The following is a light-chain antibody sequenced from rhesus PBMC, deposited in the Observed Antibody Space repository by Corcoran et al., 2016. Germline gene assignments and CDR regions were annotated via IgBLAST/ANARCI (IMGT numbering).Light chain of an antibody. Sequence: DIQMTQSPSSLSASVGVRVTITCRASETVNNYLHWYQPKPGKAPKLLINKACTLKSGVPSSFSGSGSGTDFTLTISSRQPEDFATYYCRHSYVTPFTFGPGTKLDIK. CDR3: RHSYVTPFT. CDR2: KAC. J-gene: IGKJ3*01. CDR1: ETVNNY. V-gene: IGKV1-74*01.